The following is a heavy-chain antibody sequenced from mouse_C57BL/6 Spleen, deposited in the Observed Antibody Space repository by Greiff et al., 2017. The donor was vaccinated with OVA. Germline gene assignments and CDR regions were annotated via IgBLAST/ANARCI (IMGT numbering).Heavy chain of an antibody. CDR2: INPSNGGT. V-gene: IGHV1-53*01. CDR1: GYTFTSYW. D-gene: IGHD2-4*01. CDR3: ARGGNDYPWFAY. Sequence: QVQLQQPGTELVKPGASVKLSCKASGYTFTSYWMHWVKQRPGQGLEWIGNINPSNGGTNYNEKFKSKATLTVDTSSSTAYMQLSSLTSEDSAVYYCARGGNDYPWFAYWGQGTLVTVSA. J-gene: IGHJ3*01.